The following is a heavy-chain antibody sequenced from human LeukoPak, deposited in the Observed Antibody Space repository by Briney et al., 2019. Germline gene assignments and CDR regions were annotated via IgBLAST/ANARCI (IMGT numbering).Heavy chain of an antibody. CDR2: MNRDGSQR. V-gene: IGHV3-7*01. CDR1: GFTFGADS. J-gene: IGHJ5*02. CDR3: ASADSGRNSFGP. D-gene: IGHD6-19*01. Sequence: PGRSLRLSCAASGFTFGADSMHWARQAPGKGLEWVAKMNRDGSQRDYVDSVKGRFTISRDNAVNSLFLQMNSVRVEDTTVYYCASADSGRNSFGPWGQGTLVTISS.